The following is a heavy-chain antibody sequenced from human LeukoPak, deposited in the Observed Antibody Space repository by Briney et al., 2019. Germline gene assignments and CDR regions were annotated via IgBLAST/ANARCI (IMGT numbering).Heavy chain of an antibody. CDR2: IRYDGSNK. CDR3: TRSDFWSGVYYYYYYYMDV. D-gene: IGHD3-3*01. Sequence: GGSLRLSCAASGFTFSSYGMHWVRQAPGKGLEWVAFIRYDGSNKYYADSVKGRFTISRDNSKNTLYLQMNSLKTEDTAVYYCTRSDFWSGVYYYYYYYMDVWGKGTTVTVSS. V-gene: IGHV3-30*02. CDR1: GFTFSSYG. J-gene: IGHJ6*03.